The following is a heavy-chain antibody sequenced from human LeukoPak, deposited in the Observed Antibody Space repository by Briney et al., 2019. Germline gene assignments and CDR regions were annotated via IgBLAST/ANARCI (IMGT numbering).Heavy chain of an antibody. D-gene: IGHD6-19*01. CDR2: INPSGGST. CDR3: HYSGWAGYLDY. V-gene: IGHV1-46*01. J-gene: IGHJ4*02. Sequence: ASVKVSRKASGYTFTSYYMHWVRQAPGQGLEWMGIINPSGGSTSYAQKFQGRVTMTRDMSTSTVYMELSSLRSEDTAVYYCHYSGWAGYLDYWGQGTLVTVSS. CDR1: GYTFTSYY.